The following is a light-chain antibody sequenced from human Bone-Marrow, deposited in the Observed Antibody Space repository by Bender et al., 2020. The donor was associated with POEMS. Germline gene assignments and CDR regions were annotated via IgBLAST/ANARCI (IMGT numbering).Light chain of an antibody. Sequence: QSVLTQPPSVSGAPGQRVTISCTGSSSNIGAGYDVHWYQQLPGTAPKLLIYANNNRPSGVPDRFSGSKSGTSASLAITGLQAEDEADYYCQSYDSSLIGSRIFGGGTKLTVL. J-gene: IGLJ2*01. CDR3: QSYDSSLIGSRI. V-gene: IGLV1-40*01. CDR1: SSNIGAGYD. CDR2: ANN.